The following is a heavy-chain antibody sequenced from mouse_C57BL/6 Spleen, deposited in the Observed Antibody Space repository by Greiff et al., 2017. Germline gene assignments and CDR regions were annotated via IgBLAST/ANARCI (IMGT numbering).Heavy chain of an antibody. D-gene: IGHD2-3*01. J-gene: IGHJ2*01. CDR1: GFTFSSYA. Sequence: EVQVVESGGGLVKPGGSLKLSCAASGFTFSSYAMSWVRQTPEKRLEWVATISDGGSYTYYPDNVKGRFTISRDNAKNNLYLQMSHLKSEDTAMYYCARDSDGYYYFDYWGQGTTLTVSS. CDR3: ARDSDGYYYFDY. CDR2: ISDGGSYT. V-gene: IGHV5-4*01.